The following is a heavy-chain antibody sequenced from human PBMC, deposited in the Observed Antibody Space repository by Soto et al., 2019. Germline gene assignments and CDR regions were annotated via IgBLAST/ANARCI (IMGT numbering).Heavy chain of an antibody. Sequence: SETLSLTCTVSGGSISSSSYYWGWIRQPPGKGLEWIGSIYYSGSTYYNPSLKSRVTISVDTSKNQFSLKLSSVTAADTAVYYCARGSPNYDILTGHSDYWGQGTLVTVSS. J-gene: IGHJ4*02. D-gene: IGHD3-9*01. CDR3: ARGSPNYDILTGHSDY. V-gene: IGHV4-39*01. CDR2: IYYSGST. CDR1: GGSISSSSYY.